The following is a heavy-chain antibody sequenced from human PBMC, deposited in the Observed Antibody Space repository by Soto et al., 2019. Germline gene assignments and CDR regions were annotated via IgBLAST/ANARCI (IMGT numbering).Heavy chain of an antibody. D-gene: IGHD3-9*01. V-gene: IGHV1-24*01. CDR3: ATKSDYDILTGFDY. CDR2: FDPEDGET. CDR1: GYTLTELS. J-gene: IGHJ4*02. Sequence: WASVKVSCKVSGYTLTELSMHWVRQAPGKGLEWMGGFDPEDGETIYAQKFQGRVTMTEDTSTDTAYMELSSLRSEDTAVYYCATKSDYDILTGFDYWGQGTLVTV.